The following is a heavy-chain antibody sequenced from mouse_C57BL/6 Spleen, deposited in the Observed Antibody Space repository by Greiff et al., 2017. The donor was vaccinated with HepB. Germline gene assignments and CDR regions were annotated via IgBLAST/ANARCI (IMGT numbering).Heavy chain of an antibody. J-gene: IGHJ2*01. Sequence: ESGPGLVKPSQSLSLTCSVTGYSITSGYYWNWIRQFPGNKLEWMGYISYDGSNNYNPSLKNRISITRDTSKNQFFLKLNSVTTEDTATYYCAREGSYEERDYWGQGTTLTVSS. V-gene: IGHV3-6*01. D-gene: IGHD2-12*01. CDR1: GYSITSGYY. CDR3: AREGSYEERDY. CDR2: ISYDGSN.